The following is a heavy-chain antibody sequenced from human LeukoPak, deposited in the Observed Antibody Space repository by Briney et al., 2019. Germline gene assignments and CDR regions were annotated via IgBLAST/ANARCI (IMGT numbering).Heavy chain of an antibody. CDR2: ISSSSSYI. CDR3: AGVHVDIVATTDFDY. V-gene: IGHV3-21*01. Sequence: GGSLRLSCAASGFTFSSYSMNWVRQAPGKGLEWVSSISSSSSYIYYADSVKGRFTISRDNAKNSLYLQMNSLRAEDTAVYYCAGVHVDIVATTDFDYWGQGTLVTVSS. CDR1: GFTFSSYS. J-gene: IGHJ4*02. D-gene: IGHD5-12*01.